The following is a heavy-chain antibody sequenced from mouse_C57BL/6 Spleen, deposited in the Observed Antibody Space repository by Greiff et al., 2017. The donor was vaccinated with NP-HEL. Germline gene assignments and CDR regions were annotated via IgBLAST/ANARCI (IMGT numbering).Heavy chain of an antibody. V-gene: IGHV1-4*01. CDR3: ARNYDYDEI. CDR1: GYTFTSYT. CDR2: INPSSGYT. D-gene: IGHD2-4*01. Sequence: QVQLKESGAELARPGASVKMSCKASGYTFTSYTMHWVKQRPGQGLEWIGYINPSSGYTKYNQKFKDKATLTADKSSSTAYMQLSSLTSEDSAVYYCARNYDYDEIGGTGTTVTVSS. J-gene: IGHJ1*03.